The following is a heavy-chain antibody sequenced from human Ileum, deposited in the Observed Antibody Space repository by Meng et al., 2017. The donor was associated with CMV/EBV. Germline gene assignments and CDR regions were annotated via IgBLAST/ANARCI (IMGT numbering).Heavy chain of an antibody. J-gene: IGHJ4*02. D-gene: IGHD2-2*02. Sequence: GESLKISCAASGFTFSNAWMSWVRQRPGKGLEWMGIIYPGDSDSRYNPSIQGQVTISADKSINTAYLQWSSLEASDNAMYYCATRGHIVVVPTAISWGQGTLVTVSS. CDR2: IYPGDSDS. CDR3: ATRGHIVVVPTAIS. CDR1: GFTFSNAW. V-gene: IGHV5-51*01.